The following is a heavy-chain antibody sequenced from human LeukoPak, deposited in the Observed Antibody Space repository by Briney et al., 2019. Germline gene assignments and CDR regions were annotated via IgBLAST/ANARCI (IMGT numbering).Heavy chain of an antibody. D-gene: IGHD1-26*01. Sequence: GGFLRLSCASSGFTFTVYWVHWVRQPPGKGLLWVSHINGDGTNINYADSVKGRFTMSRDRAKNTVYLQMNSLRAEDTAVYYCTRTYRNTLAEYFHHWGQGTLVSVSS. V-gene: IGHV3-74*01. CDR3: TRTYRNTLAEYFHH. CDR2: INGDGTNI. J-gene: IGHJ1*01. CDR1: GFTFTVYW.